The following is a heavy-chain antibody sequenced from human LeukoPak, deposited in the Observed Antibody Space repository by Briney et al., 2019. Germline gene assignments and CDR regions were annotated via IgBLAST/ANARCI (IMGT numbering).Heavy chain of an antibody. Sequence: GGAQRLACAASGFTFRNYWMSWVRQAPGKGQEWVANIKEDGSEKYYVDSVKGRFVISRDNAKNSLYLQMDRLRVDDTAIYYCARDQEGAASSCYFDFWGQGALVTVSS. V-gene: IGHV3-7*01. D-gene: IGHD2-15*01. CDR3: ARDQEGAASSCYFDF. CDR2: IKEDGSEK. CDR1: GFTFRNYW. J-gene: IGHJ4*02.